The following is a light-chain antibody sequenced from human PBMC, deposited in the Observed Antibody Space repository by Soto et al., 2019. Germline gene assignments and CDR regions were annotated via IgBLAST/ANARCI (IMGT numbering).Light chain of an antibody. J-gene: IGLJ2*01. CDR1: SSDFGGYNY. Sequence: QSVLTQPPSASGSPGQSVTISCTGTSSDFGGYNYVSWYQQHPGKAPKLMIYEVNKRPSGGPDRFSGSKSGNTASLTVSGLQAEDEADYYCSSYGGSSNLVFGGGTTLTVL. CDR2: EVN. V-gene: IGLV2-8*01. CDR3: SSYGGSSNLV.